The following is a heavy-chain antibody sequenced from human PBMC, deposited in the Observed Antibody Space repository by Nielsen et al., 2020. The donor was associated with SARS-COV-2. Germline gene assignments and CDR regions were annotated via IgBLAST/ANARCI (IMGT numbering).Heavy chain of an antibody. D-gene: IGHD6-6*01. CDR1: GGSISSGSYY. Sequence: SETLSLTCTVSGGSISSGSYYWSWIRQPAGKGLEWIGRIYTSGSTNYNPSLKSRVTISVDTSKNQFSLKLSSVTAADTAVYYCARDRPHAAFLDVWDQGTTVTVSS. CDR2: IYTSGST. J-gene: IGHJ6*02. V-gene: IGHV4-61*02. CDR3: ARDRPHAAFLDV.